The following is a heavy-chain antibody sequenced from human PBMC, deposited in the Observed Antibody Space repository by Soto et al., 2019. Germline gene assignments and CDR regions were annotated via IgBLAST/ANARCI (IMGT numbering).Heavy chain of an antibody. D-gene: IGHD2-15*01. J-gene: IGHJ6*02. V-gene: IGHV1-3*01. CDR1: GYTFTSYA. CDR2: INAGNGNT. Sequence: ASVKVSCKASGYTFTSYAMHWVRQAPGQRLEWMGWINAGNGNTNYAQKFQGWVTMTRDTSISTAYMELSRLRSDDTAVYYCARDIVVVVAEPYYGMDVWGQGTTVTVSS. CDR3: ARDIVVVVAEPYYGMDV.